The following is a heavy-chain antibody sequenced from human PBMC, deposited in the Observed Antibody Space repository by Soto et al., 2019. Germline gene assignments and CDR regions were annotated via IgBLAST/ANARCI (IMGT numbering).Heavy chain of an antibody. CDR2: ISGSGGST. D-gene: IGHD3-3*01. J-gene: IGHJ6*02. CDR3: AKGSATRFSYYYGMDV. CDR1: GFTFSSYA. V-gene: IGHV3-23*01. Sequence: PGGSLRLSCAASGFTFSSYAMSWVRQAPGKGLEWVSAISGSGGSTYYADSVKGRFTISRDNSKNTLYLQMNSLRAEDTAVYYCAKGSATRFSYYYGMDVWGQGTTVTVSS.